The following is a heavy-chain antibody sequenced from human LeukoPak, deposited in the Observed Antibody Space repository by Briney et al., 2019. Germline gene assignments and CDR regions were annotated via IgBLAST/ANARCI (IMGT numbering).Heavy chain of an antibody. CDR1: GFTVSTNS. CDR3: ARVEEAAAFNP. CDR2: IYSGGST. D-gene: IGHD6-13*01. V-gene: IGHV3-53*01. Sequence: PGGSLRLSCAASGFTVSTNSMSWVRQTPGKGLEWVSFIYSGGSTHYSDSVKGRFTISRDNAKNSLYLQMNSLRAEDTAVYYCARVEEAAAFNPWGQGTLVTVSS. J-gene: IGHJ5*02.